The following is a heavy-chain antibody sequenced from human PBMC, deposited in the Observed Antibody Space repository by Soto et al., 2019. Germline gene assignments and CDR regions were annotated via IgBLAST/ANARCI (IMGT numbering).Heavy chain of an antibody. D-gene: IGHD3-10*01. Sequence: SVKVSCKASGGSFRTVPFSWVREAPGQGLEWMGGITPVFGTANYAQKFQGRVTITADESTTTAYMELNSLRYEDTAIYFCASGKFGTHFFDYWGQGTQVTVSS. CDR3: ASGKFGTHFFDY. CDR2: ITPVFGTA. J-gene: IGHJ4*02. CDR1: GGSFRTVP. V-gene: IGHV1-69*13.